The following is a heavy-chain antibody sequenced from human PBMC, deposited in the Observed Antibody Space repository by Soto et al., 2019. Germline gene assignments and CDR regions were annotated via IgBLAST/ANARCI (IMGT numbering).Heavy chain of an antibody. V-gene: IGHV4-39*01. J-gene: IGHJ4*02. D-gene: IGHD2-15*01. CDR2: IYYSGST. CDR3: ARHTPAISISDH. CDR1: GGYISSSSYY. Sequence: QLQLQESGPGLVKPSETLSLTCTVSGGYISSSSYYWGWIRQPPRKGLEWIGSIYYSGSTYYNPSLKSRVITSVDTSRNQFSLKLSSVTAAGTAVYYCARHTPAISISDHWGQGTLVTVSS.